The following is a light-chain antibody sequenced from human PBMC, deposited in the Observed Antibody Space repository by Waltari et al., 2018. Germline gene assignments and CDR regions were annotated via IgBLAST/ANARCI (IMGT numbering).Light chain of an antibody. V-gene: IGKV3-20*01. Sequence: VLTQSPGTLSLSPGEKATLSCRASQSVSNNYLLWYQQKPGQAPRFLIYGTSNRATGIPDRFSGSGSGTDFTLTISRREPEDFAVYYCQQFVSSPRTFGQGTKVEFK. J-gene: IGKJ1*01. CDR1: QSVSNNY. CDR2: GTS. CDR3: QQFVSSPRT.